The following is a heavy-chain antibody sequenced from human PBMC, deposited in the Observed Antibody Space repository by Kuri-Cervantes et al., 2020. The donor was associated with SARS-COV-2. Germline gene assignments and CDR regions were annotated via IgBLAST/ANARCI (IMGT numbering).Heavy chain of an antibody. D-gene: IGHD3-3*01. Sequence: GESLKISCAASGFTFSSCGVHWVRQAPGKGLEWVTFIRCDGSDESYGDSVKGRFTISRDHSKNTLYLEMNSLRAEDTAVYYCAKDPLFRGTYDLGKLDSWGRGTLVTVSS. CDR2: IRCDGSDE. J-gene: IGHJ4*02. CDR1: GFTFSSCG. V-gene: IGHV3-30*02. CDR3: AKDPLFRGTYDLGKLDS.